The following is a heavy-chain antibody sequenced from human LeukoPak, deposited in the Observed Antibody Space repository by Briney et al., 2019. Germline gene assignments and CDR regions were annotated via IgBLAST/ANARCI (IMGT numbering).Heavy chain of an antibody. CDR2: ISGDGLGT. CDR3: AKGPNFGSWRALDY. V-gene: IGHV3-23*01. D-gene: IGHD3-10*01. J-gene: IGHJ4*02. Sequence: PGGSLRLSCAASEFTFGDYDMSWVRQTLGKGLEWVSSISGDGLGTWYADSVRGRFTISRDKPRNTLHLQLNSLRVDDTAVYYCAKGPNFGSWRALDYWGQGSLVTVSS. CDR1: EFTFGDYD.